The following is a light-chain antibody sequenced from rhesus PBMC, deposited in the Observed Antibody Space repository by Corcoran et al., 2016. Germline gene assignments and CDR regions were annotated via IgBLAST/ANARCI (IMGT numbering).Light chain of an antibody. Sequence: ETVVTQSPATLSLSPGERATLSCRASQSIGNYLAWYQQKPGQAPRLLIYGASSRATGIPDRFSGSGSGTDFTLTISSLGPEDVGVYYCQQSSNLSPYSFGQGTKVEIK. CDR1: QSIGNY. J-gene: IGKJ2*01. CDR2: GAS. V-gene: IGKV3-24*04. CDR3: QQSSNLSPYS.